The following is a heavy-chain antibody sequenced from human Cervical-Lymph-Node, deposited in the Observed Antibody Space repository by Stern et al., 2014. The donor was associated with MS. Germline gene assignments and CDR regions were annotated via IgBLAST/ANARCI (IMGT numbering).Heavy chain of an antibody. CDR2: VYTSGST. D-gene: IGHD3-10*01. J-gene: IGHJ5*02. CDR3: ARRGDA. CDR1: GGSISSGDYY. Sequence: QVQLQESGPGLVKPSQTLSLTCTVSGGSISSGDYYWNWIRQPAGKGLEWIGRVYTSGSTNYNPSLQSRVTISLDASKNHFPLKLTSVTAADTAVYYCARRGDAWGQGILVTVSS. V-gene: IGHV4-61*02.